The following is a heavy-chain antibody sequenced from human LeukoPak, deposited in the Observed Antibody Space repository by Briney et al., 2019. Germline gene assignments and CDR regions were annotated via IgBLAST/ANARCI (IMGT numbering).Heavy chain of an antibody. D-gene: IGHD5-18*01. Sequence: PGGSLRLSCAASGFTFSSYNMNWVRQAPGKGLEWVSSISSSGSFIYYADSLKGRSTISRDNAKNSLYLQMHSLRAEDTAVYYCARGYSYGPDYWGQGTLVTVSS. J-gene: IGHJ4*02. CDR1: GFTFSSYN. V-gene: IGHV3-21*06. CDR3: ARGYSYGPDY. CDR2: ISSSGSFI.